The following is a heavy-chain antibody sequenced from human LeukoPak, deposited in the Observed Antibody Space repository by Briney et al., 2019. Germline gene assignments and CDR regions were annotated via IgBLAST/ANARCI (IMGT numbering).Heavy chain of an antibody. Sequence: SETLSLTCDVSGGFASNDYWWSWVRQPPGKGLEWIGEIRHYDGHTKYNPSLKGRVTISIDKPRNHFSLTLTSVTAADTAIYYCASSIPIGWSPNTYWGQGTLVIVSS. CDR3: ASSIPIGWSPNTY. V-gene: IGHV4/OR15-8*02. CDR2: IRHYDGHT. D-gene: IGHD6-19*01. CDR1: GGFASNDYW. J-gene: IGHJ4*02.